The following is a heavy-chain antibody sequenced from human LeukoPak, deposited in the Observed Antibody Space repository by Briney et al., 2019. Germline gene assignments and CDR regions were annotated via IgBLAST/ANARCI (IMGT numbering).Heavy chain of an antibody. D-gene: IGHD1-14*01. CDR1: GFTFSSFA. CDR2: ISFEGRNK. CDR3: AKDPGGYYFDN. V-gene: IGHV3-30*18. J-gene: IGHJ4*02. Sequence: SGKSLRLSCAASGFTFSSFAMHWVRQAPGKGLEWVAVISFEGRNKYYADPLKGRFTISRDNSKNTLYLQMNSLRGEDTAVYYCAKDPGGYYFDNWGQGTVVTVSS.